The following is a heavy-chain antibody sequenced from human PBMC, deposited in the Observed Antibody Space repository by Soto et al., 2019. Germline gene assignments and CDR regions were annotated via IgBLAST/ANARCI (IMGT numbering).Heavy chain of an antibody. J-gene: IGHJ3*02. CDR3: ARAGDFLEWHAFEI. CDR2: INHSGRT. CDR1: GGSFSGYY. Sequence: SQTMSLTCAVYGGSFSGYYWSWFRQPPGKGLERIGEINHSGRTNYNPSLTSRVSISVDTSQHQFSLKLSSVTAADTPVYYCARAGDFLEWHAFEIWGQGTMVNVSS. D-gene: IGHD3-3*01. V-gene: IGHV4-34*01.